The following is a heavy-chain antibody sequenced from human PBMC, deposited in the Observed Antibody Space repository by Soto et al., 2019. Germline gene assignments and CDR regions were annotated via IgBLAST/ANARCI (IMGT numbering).Heavy chain of an antibody. CDR2: INPNGGYT. Sequence: ASVKVSCKPSGYDFFKYNMHWVRQAPGQGLEWMGVINPNGGYTRHAQKFQGRVIMTRDTSSKIVYMELSGLTSADTAMYYCTRADSDVVILPAVRPLFDLWGQGALVTAPQ. CDR1: GYDFFKYN. J-gene: IGHJ4*02. CDR3: TRADSDVVILPAVRPLFDL. V-gene: IGHV1-46*01. D-gene: IGHD2-2*01.